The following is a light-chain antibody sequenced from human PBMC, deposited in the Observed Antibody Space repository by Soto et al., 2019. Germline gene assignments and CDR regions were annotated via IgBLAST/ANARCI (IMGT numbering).Light chain of an antibody. Sequence: IVLPQSPATLSLSPGERATLSFRASQTATNSYLPWYQQKSGQAPRLLIYGVSTRATVIPDRFSVSGSGTEFDLTISRLETEDFAVYICQHYGYPQWTVGPGTKVEI. CDR1: QTATNSY. CDR2: GVS. CDR3: QHYGYPQWT. V-gene: IGKV3-20*01. J-gene: IGKJ1*01.